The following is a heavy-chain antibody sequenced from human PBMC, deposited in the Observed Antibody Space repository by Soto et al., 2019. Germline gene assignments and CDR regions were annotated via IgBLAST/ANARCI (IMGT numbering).Heavy chain of an antibody. CDR1: GDSISNSRFY. CDR2: IYHSGST. Sequence: SETLSLTCSVSGDSISNSRFYWAWIRQPPGEGLEWIGSIYHSGSTYYNPSLKSRVTISVDRSKNQFSLKLSSVTAADTAVYYCARVPSPWGQGTLVTVSS. V-gene: IGHV4-39*07. CDR3: ARVPSP. J-gene: IGHJ5*02.